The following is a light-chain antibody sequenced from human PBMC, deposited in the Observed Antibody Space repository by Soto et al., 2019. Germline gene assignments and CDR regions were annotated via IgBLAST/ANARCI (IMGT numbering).Light chain of an antibody. J-gene: IGKJ2*01. CDR1: PSVSSTY. V-gene: IGKV3-20*01. CDR2: GAS. CDR3: QQYDNSLYT. Sequence: EIVLTQSPGTLSLSPGERATLSCRASPSVSSTYLAWYQQKPGQAPRLLIYGASSRATGIPDRFSGSGSGTDFTLTISRLEPEDFAVYYCQQYDNSLYTFGQGTKLEIK.